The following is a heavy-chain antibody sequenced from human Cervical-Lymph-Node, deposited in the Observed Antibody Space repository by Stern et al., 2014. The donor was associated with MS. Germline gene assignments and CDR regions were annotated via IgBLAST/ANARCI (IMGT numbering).Heavy chain of an antibody. Sequence: EVQLVEYGGGLIQPGRSLRLSCAASGITFGDFAMHWVRQAPGKGLAWVSGISWNSGSIGYADSVKGRFTISRDNAKNSLYLQMNSLRAEDTALYYCAKDIQDYYGSGNSDYYYGLDVWGQGTTVTVSS. D-gene: IGHD3-10*01. CDR3: AKDIQDYYGSGNSDYYYGLDV. J-gene: IGHJ6*02. CDR1: GITFGDFA. CDR2: ISWNSGSI. V-gene: IGHV3-9*01.